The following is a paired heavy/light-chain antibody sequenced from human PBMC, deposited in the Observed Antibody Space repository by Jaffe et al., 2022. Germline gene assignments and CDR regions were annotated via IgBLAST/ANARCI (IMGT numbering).Heavy chain of an antibody. CDR3: ARFNPTTVVNNYYYYMDV. J-gene: IGHJ6*03. CDR2: INNRGST. D-gene: IGHD4-17*01. V-gene: IGHV4-59*01. Sequence: QVQLQESGPGLVKPSETLSLTCTVSGGSISNYYWTWIRQPPGKGLEWIAYINNRGSTNYNPSLKSRVTISVDTSKNQFSLNLSSVTAADTAVYYCARFNPTTVVNNYYYYMDVWGKGTTVTVSS. CDR1: GGSISNYY.
Light chain of an antibody. V-gene: IGKV2-28*01. Sequence: DIVMTQSPLSLPVTPGEPASISCRSSQSLLHSNGYNYLDWYLQKPGQSPQLLIYLGSNRASGVPDRFSGSGSGTDFTLKISRVEAEDVGVYYCMQALQSPRTFGQGTKVEIK. CDR2: LGS. CDR3: MQALQSPRT. CDR1: QSLLHSNGYNY. J-gene: IGKJ1*01.